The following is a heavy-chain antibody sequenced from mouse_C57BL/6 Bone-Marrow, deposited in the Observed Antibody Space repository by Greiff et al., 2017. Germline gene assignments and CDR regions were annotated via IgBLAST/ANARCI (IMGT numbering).Heavy chain of an antibody. CDR3: ARQGGNIYWYFDV. CDR1: GFTFSDYY. D-gene: IGHD2-1*01. CDR2: ISNGGGST. V-gene: IGHV5-12*01. J-gene: IGHJ1*03. Sequence: EVQLLESGGGLVQPGGSLKLSCAASGFTFSDYYMYWVRQTPEKRLEWVAYISNGGGSTYYPDTVKGRFTISRDNAKNTLYLQMSRLKSEDTAMYYCARQGGNIYWYFDVWGTGTTVTVSS.